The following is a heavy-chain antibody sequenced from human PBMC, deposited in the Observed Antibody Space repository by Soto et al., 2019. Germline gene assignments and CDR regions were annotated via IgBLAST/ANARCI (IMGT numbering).Heavy chain of an antibody. V-gene: IGHV4-59*01. CDR2: IYYSGST. Sequence: SETLSLTCTVSGGSISSYYWSWIRQPPGKGLEWIGYIYYSGSTNYNPSLKSRVTISVDTSKNQFSLKLSSVTAADTAVYYCARVAPTDWYFDLWGRGTLVTVSS. J-gene: IGHJ2*01. CDR3: ARVAPTDWYFDL. CDR1: GGSISSYY.